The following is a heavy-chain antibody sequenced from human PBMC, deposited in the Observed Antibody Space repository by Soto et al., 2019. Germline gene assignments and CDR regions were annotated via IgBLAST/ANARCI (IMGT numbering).Heavy chain of an antibody. J-gene: IGHJ6*02. CDR2: IIPIFGTA. CDR1: GGTFSSYA. V-gene: IGHV1-69*13. D-gene: IGHD5-18*01. CDR3: ATAMASEYTGMDA. Sequence: SVKVSCKASGGTFSSYAISWVRQAPGQGLEWMGGIIPIFGTANYAQKFQGRVTITADESTSTAYMELSSLRSEDTAVYYCATAMASEYTGMDAWGQGAALPVSS.